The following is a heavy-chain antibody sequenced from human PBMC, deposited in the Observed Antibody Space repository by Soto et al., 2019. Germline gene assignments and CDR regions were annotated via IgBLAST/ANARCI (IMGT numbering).Heavy chain of an antibody. D-gene: IGHD6-13*01. CDR3: ARGGIAAAAPPFDP. CDR2: ISYDGSNK. J-gene: IGHJ5*02. V-gene: IGHV3-30-3*01. Sequence: QVQLVESGGGVVQPGRSLRLSCAASGFTFSSYARHWVRQAPGKGLEWVAVISYDGSNKYYADSVKGRFTISRDNSKNTLYLQMNSLRAEDTAVYYCARGGIAAAAPPFDPWGQGTLVTVSS. CDR1: GFTFSSYA.